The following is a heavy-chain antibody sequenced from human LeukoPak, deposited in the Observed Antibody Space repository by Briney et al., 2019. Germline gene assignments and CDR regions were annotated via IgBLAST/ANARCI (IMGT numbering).Heavy chain of an antibody. CDR3: ARDRITFGGVIVGGVGY. J-gene: IGHJ4*02. V-gene: IGHV3-21*01. D-gene: IGHD3-16*02. Sequence: PGGSLRLSCAASGFTFSSYSMNWVRQAPGKGLEWVSSISSSSSYIYYADSVKGRFTISRDNAKNSLYLQMNRLRAEDTAVYYCARDRITFGGVIVGGVGYWGQGTLVTVCS. CDR2: ISSSSSYI. CDR1: GFTFSSYS.